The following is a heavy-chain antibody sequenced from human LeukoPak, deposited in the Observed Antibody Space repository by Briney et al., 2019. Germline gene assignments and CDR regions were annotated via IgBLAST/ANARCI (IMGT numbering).Heavy chain of an antibody. Sequence: GGSLRLSCAASGFTFSSYSMNWVRQAPGKGLEWVSSICSSSSYIYYADSVKGRFTISRDNSKNTLYLQMDSLRAEDTAVYYCTRVRGDDKYSSGWYLDYWGQGTLVTVSS. CDR1: GFTFSSYS. CDR3: TRVRGDDKYSSGWYLDY. D-gene: IGHD6-19*01. V-gene: IGHV3-21*01. J-gene: IGHJ4*02. CDR2: ICSSSSYI.